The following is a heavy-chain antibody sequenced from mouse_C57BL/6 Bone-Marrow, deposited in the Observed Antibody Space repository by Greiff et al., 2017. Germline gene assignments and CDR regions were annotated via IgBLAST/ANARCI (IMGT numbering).Heavy chain of an antibody. CDR3: ARGDYGLCAY. V-gene: IGHV1-55*01. D-gene: IGHD2-4*01. CDR1: GYTFTSYW. J-gene: IGHJ3*01. Sequence: QVQLQQPGAELVKPGASVKMSCKASGYTFTSYWITWVKQRPGQGLEWIGDIYPGSGSTNYNEKFKSKATLTVDKSSSTAYMQLSSLTSEDSAVYYCARGDYGLCAYWGQGTLVTVSA. CDR2: IYPGSGST.